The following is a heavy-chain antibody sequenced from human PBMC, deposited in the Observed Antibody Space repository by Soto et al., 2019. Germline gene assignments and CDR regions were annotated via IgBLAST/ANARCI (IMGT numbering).Heavy chain of an antibody. V-gene: IGHV3-74*01. Sequence: EVQLVESGGGLVQPGGSLRLSCAASGFTFSNYWMHWVRQAPGKGLVWVSRINSGGSSRSYADSVKGRFTISRDNARNTLYVQMNSLRVEDTAVYYCARAGDRGYEPDDWGQGTLVTVCS. CDR3: ARAGDRGYEPDD. J-gene: IGHJ4*02. CDR2: INSGGSSR. CDR1: GFTFSNYW. D-gene: IGHD5-12*01.